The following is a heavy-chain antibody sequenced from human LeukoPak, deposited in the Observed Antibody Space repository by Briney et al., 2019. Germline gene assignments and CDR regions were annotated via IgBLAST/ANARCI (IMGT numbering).Heavy chain of an antibody. CDR3: ARDRDIVVVPAVRGSLKLDAFDI. CDR2: IYYSGST. V-gene: IGHV4-39*01. CDR1: GGSISSSSYY. J-gene: IGHJ3*02. Sequence: PSETLSLTCTVSGGSISSSSYYWGWIRQPPGKGLEWIGSIYYSGSTYYNPSLKSRVTISVDTSKNQFSLKLSSVTAADTAVYYCARDRDIVVVPAVRGSLKLDAFDIWGQGTIVTVSS. D-gene: IGHD2-2*01.